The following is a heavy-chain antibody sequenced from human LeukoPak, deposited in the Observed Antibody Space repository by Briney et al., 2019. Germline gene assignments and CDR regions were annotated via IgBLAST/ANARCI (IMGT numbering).Heavy chain of an antibody. J-gene: IGHJ4*02. D-gene: IGHD4-23*01. CDR2: IYYRGST. Sequence: SETLSLTCTVSGGSISSYYWSWIRQPPGKGLEWIGFIYYRGSTNYNPSLKSRVTISLDTSRNQFSLKLSSVTAADTAVYYCARASHGSNSEFDYWGLGTLVTVSS. CDR3: ARASHGSNSEFDY. CDR1: GGSISSYY. V-gene: IGHV4-59*01.